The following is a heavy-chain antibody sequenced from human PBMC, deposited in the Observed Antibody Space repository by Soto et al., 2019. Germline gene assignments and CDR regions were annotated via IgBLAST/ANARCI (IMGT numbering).Heavy chain of an antibody. CDR2: INWNGGST. CDR3: ATQLGGEGSSSWSYYYGMDV. Sequence: GGSLRLSCAASGFTFDDYGMSWVRQAPGKGLEWVSGINWNGGSTGYADSVKGRFTISRDNAKNSLYLQMNSLRAEDTALYYCATQLGGEGSSSWSYYYGMDVWGQGTTVTVSS. CDR1: GFTFDDYG. D-gene: IGHD6-13*01. V-gene: IGHV3-20*04. J-gene: IGHJ6*02.